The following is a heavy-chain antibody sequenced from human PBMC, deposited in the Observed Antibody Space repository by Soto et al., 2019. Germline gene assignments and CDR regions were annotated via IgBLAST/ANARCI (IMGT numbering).Heavy chain of an antibody. V-gene: IGHV1-24*01. CDR1: GYTLTELS. D-gene: IGHD3-3*01. Sequence: GASVKVSCKVSGYTLTELSMHWVRQAPGKGLEWMGGFDPEDGETIYAQKFQGRVTMTEDTSTDTAYMELSSLGSEDTAVYYCATLSNDFWSGPNNWFDPWGQGTLVTVSS. J-gene: IGHJ5*02. CDR3: ATLSNDFWSGPNNWFDP. CDR2: FDPEDGET.